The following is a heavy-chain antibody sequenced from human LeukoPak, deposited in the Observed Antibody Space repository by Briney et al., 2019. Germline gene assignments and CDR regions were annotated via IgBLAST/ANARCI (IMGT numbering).Heavy chain of an antibody. V-gene: IGHV4-59*01. Sequence: PLETLSLTCTVSGGSISSYYWSWIRQPPGKGLEWIGYIYYSGSTNYNPSLKSRVTISVDTSKNQFSLKLSSVTAADTAVYYCAASPVVYGAFDYWGQGTLVTVSS. CDR2: IYYSGST. CDR3: AASPVVYGAFDY. CDR1: GGSISSYY. D-gene: IGHD4-17*01. J-gene: IGHJ4*02.